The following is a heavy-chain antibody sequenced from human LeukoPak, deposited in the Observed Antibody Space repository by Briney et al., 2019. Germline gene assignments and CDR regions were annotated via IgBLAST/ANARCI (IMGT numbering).Heavy chain of an antibody. CDR1: GFTFSSYS. V-gene: IGHV3-21*01. CDR3: ARGPSGYHNT. CDR2: ISTSSSYI. J-gene: IGHJ4*02. Sequence: GGSLRLSCTASGFTFSSYSMNWVRRAPGKGLEWVSSISTSSSYIYYADSVKGRFTISRDNARNSLYLQMNTLRAEDTAVYSCARGPSGYHNTGGQGTLVTVSS. D-gene: IGHD5-12*01.